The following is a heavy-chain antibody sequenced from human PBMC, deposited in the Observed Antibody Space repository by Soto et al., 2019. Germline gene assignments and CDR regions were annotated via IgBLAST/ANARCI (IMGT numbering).Heavy chain of an antibody. CDR3: ARVSRGSVGYSSGRGGPYVDV. CDR2: INPNSGDT. CDR1: GYTFTGHY. Sequence: ASVKVSCKASGYTFTGHYMQWVRQAPGQGLEWMGWINPNSGDTNYAQKFQGRVTMTRDTSISTVYMELSRLRSDDTALYYCARVSRGSVGYSSGRGGPYVDVWGQGTTVTVSS. D-gene: IGHD6-19*01. V-gene: IGHV1-2*02. J-gene: IGHJ6*02.